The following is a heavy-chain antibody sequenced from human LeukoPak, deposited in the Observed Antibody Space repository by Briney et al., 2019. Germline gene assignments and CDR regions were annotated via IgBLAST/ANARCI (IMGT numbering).Heavy chain of an antibody. CDR1: GFTFSKYW. Sequence: GGSLRLSCAASGFTFSKYWMLWVRQAPGKGLESVSLINTDGTVTTYADSVKGRFTVSRDNADNTMFLQMNSVRDEDTAVYYCATKQWLAPPPDSWGQGTPVTVSS. J-gene: IGHJ4*02. CDR3: ATKQWLAPPPDS. V-gene: IGHV3-74*01. CDR2: INTDGTVT. D-gene: IGHD6-19*01.